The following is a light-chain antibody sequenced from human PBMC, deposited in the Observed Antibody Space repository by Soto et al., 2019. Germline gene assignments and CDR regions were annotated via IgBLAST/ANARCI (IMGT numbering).Light chain of an antibody. J-gene: IGKJ5*01. V-gene: IGKV2D-29*01. CDR1: QSLLHSNGKTY. Sequence: DIVMTQTPLSLSVTPGQPASISCKSSQSLLHSNGKTYLYWYLQKPGQPPQLLIYEVSNRFSGGSDRFSGRRSETDFKLKNSRVVGEDVGGYYYMQSLQLPITCGQGKRLEIK. CDR2: EVS. CDR3: MQSLQLPIT.